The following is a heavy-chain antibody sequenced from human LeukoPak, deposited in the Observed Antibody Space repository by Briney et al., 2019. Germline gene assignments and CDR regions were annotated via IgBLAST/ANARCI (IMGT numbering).Heavy chain of an antibody. J-gene: IGHJ4*02. CDR3: ARDPSGYFTY. V-gene: IGHV4-61*01. D-gene: IGHD3-3*01. Sequence: SETLSLTCTVSGGPVSSDSYYWSWIRQPPGKGLEWIGYIYDSGSTNYNPSLKSRVTISVDTSKNQFSLKLSSVTAADTAVYYCARDPSGYFTYWGQGPLLTVSS. CDR1: GGPVSSDSYY. CDR2: IYDSGST.